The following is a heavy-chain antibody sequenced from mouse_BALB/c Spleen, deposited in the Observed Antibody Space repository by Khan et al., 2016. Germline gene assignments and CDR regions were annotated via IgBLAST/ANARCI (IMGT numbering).Heavy chain of an antibody. Sequence: EVELVESGGGLVKPGGSLKLSCAASGFTFSNYAMSWVRQTPEKRLEWVASISSGGSTYYPDSVKGRVTISRDKARNSLNLQMSGLRSEDKGMYYCAREDYGNYGDYFDYWGQGTTLTVSS. J-gene: IGHJ2*01. V-gene: IGHV5-6-5*01. CDR2: ISSGGST. CDR3: AREDYGNYGDYFDY. CDR1: GFTFSNYA. D-gene: IGHD2-1*01.